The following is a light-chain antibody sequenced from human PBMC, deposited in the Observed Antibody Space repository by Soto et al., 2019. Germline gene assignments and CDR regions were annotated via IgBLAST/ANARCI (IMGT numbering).Light chain of an antibody. Sequence: QSVLTQPPSASGSPGQSVTISCTGTTGDIGAFNYVSWYQQRPGKAPKLIIYEVTRRPSGVPDRFSGSKSGNTASLTVSGLQAADEADYFCKSYAGSNTYVFGSGTKV. V-gene: IGLV2-8*01. CDR3: KSYAGSNTYV. CDR1: TGDIGAFNY. CDR2: EVT. J-gene: IGLJ1*01.